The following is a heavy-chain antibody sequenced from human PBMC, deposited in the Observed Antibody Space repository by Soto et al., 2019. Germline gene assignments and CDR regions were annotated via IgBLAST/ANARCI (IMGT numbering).Heavy chain of an antibody. Sequence: GGSLRLSCAASGFTFSSYAMHWVRQAPGKGLEWVAVISYDGSNKYYADSVKGRFTISRDNSKNTLYLQMNSLRAEDTAVYYCARQRTGTTLADAFDIWGQGTMVTVSS. CDR2: ISYDGSNK. CDR3: ARQRTGTTLADAFDI. CDR1: GFTFSSYA. J-gene: IGHJ3*02. V-gene: IGHV3-30-3*01. D-gene: IGHD1-1*01.